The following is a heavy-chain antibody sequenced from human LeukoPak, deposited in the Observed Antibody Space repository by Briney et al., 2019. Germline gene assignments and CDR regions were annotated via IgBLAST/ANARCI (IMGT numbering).Heavy chain of an antibody. CDR2: IWYDGSNK. CDR3: ARDLEYSSGWPDDY. J-gene: IGHJ4*02. V-gene: IGHV3-33*01. D-gene: IGHD6-19*01. CDR1: GFTFSSYG. Sequence: GGFLRLSCAASGFTFSSYGMHWVRQAPGKGLEWVAVIWYDGSNKYYADSVKGRFTISRDNSKNTLYLQMNSLRAEDTAVYYCARDLEYSSGWPDDYWGQGTLVTVSS.